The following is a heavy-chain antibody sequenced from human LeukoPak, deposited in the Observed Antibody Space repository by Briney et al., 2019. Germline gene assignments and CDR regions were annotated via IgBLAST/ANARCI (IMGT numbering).Heavy chain of an antibody. CDR2: IYYSGTT. CDR3: ARGRQNRALDY. Sequence: SETLSLTCTVSGGSISNSYYYWGWTRQPPGEALEWIGSIYYSGTTYYKPSLKSRVTISVDTSKNQFSLKLSSVTAADTAVYYCARGRQNRALDYWGQGTLVTVSS. V-gene: IGHV4-39*01. J-gene: IGHJ4*02. D-gene: IGHD3-10*01. CDR1: GGSISNSYYY.